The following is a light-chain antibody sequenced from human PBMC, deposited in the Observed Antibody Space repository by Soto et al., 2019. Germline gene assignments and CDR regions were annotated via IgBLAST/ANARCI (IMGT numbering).Light chain of an antibody. CDR2: EVT. CDR1: SRDVGGYNS. V-gene: IGLV2-14*01. CDR3: SSYTSGSALYV. Sequence: QSVLTQPASVSGSPGQSITISCIGTSRDVGGYNSVSWYQQHPGKAPKLMIYEVTNRPSGVSNRFSGSKSGNTASLTISGLQAEDEADYYCSSYTSGSALYVFGTGTKVTVL. J-gene: IGLJ1*01.